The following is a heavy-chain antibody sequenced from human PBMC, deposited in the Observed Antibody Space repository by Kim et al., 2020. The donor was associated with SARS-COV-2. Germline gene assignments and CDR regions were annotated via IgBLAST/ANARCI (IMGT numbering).Heavy chain of an antibody. J-gene: IGHJ4*02. Sequence: ASVKVSCKASGYTFTSYAMHWVRQAPGQRLEWMGWSNAGNGNTKYSQEFQGRVTITRDTSASTAYMELSSLRSEDMAVYYCARSSSTGDYFDYWGQGTLVTVSS. D-gene: IGHD2-2*01. CDR1: GYTFTSYA. CDR3: ARSSSTGDYFDY. CDR2: SNAGNGNT. V-gene: IGHV1-3*02.